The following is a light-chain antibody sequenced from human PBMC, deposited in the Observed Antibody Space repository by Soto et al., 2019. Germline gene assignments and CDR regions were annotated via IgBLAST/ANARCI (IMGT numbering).Light chain of an antibody. J-gene: IGLJ3*02. CDR1: RSNIGAGYD. CDR3: QSYDSSLSGSWV. Sequence: QSVLTQPPSVSGAPGQRVTISCTGSRSNIGAGYDVHWYQQLPGTAPKLLIYGNSNRPSGVPDRFSGSKSGTSASQAITGLQAEDEADYYCQSYDSSLSGSWVFGGGTKLTVL. V-gene: IGLV1-40*01. CDR2: GNS.